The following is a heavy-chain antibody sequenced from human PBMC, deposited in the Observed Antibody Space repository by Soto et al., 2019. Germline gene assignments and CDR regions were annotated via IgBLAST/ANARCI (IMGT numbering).Heavy chain of an antibody. V-gene: IGHV1-69*08. Sequence: QVQLVQSGAEVKKPGSSVKVSCKASGGTFSSYTISWVRQAPGQGLEWMGRIIPILGIANYAQKFQGRVTITADKSTSTAYMELSSLRSEDTAVYYCARDGPWVRGVITNNWFDPWGQGTLVTVSS. CDR2: IIPILGIA. CDR1: GGTFSSYT. J-gene: IGHJ5*02. CDR3: ARDGPWVRGVITNNWFDP. D-gene: IGHD3-10*01.